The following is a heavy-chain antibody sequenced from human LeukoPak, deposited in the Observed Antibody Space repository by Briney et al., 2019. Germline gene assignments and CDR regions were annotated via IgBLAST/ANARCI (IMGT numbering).Heavy chain of an antibody. Sequence: ASVKVSCKASGYTFTGYYMHWVRQAPGQGLEWMGWINPNSGGTNYAQKFQGRVTMTRDTSISTAYMELSRLRSDDTAVYYCARDLRITIFGVPMVYYDMDVWGQGTTVTVSS. CDR2: INPNSGGT. CDR1: GYTFTGYY. V-gene: IGHV1-2*02. CDR3: ARDLRITIFGVPMVYYDMDV. D-gene: IGHD3-3*01. J-gene: IGHJ6*02.